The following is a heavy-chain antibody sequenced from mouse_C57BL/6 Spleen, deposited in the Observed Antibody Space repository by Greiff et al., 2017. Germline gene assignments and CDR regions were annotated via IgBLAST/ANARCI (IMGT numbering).Heavy chain of an antibody. CDR2: IWPGSGST. CDR3: ASPINYGNYYAIDY. CDR1: GYSFTGYC. J-gene: IGHJ4*01. V-gene: IGHV1-9*01. Sequence: VKLKQSGPELMPPWATVSISCTASGYSFTGYCVHWVQQSPGNGLEWIGEIWPGSGSTSYNEKFKVKATFTADKSSSTAYMELSSLTTEDSAIYYCASPINYGNYYAIDYWGQGTLVTVS. D-gene: IGHD1-1*02.